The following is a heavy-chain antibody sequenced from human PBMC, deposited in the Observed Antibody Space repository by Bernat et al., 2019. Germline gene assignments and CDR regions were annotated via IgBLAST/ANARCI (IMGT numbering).Heavy chain of an antibody. V-gene: IGHV3-30*18. CDR1: GFTFSSYG. Sequence: VQLVESGGGVVQPGRSLRLSCAASGFTFSSYGMHWVHQAPGKGLAWVAVISYDGNNKFHAGSVKGRFTISSDNSKNTLYLQMNSLRGDDTAVFYCAKGGSGYSDYPRYWYFDLWGRGTLVTVSS. J-gene: IGHJ2*01. D-gene: IGHD4-11*01. CDR2: ISYDGNNK. CDR3: AKGGSGYSDYPRYWYFDL.